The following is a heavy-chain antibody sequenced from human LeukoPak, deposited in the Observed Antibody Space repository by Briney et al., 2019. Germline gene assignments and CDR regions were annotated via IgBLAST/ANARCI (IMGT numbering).Heavy chain of an antibody. CDR2: IQGDGSNT. Sequence: LSGGSLRLSCVASGFTFSKNWMHWVRQAPGKGLVWVSRIQGDGSNTNYADSVKGRFSISRDNAKNTVYLQMNSLRAEDTAVYYCARLKYGSPQHWGQGTLVTVSS. CDR3: ARLKYGSPQH. D-gene: IGHD1-26*01. V-gene: IGHV3-74*01. CDR1: GFTFSKNW. J-gene: IGHJ1*01.